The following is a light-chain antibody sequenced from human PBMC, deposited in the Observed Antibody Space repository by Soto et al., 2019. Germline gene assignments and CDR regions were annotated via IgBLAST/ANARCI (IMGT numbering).Light chain of an antibody. CDR2: GAL. CDR3: QQSYNTPLT. CDR1: QTISNY. V-gene: IGKV1-39*01. J-gene: IGKJ4*01. Sequence: DIQMTQSPSSQSASVGDRVTITCRASQTISNYLNWYQKNPGKAPKLLIYGALTLQSGVPSRFSGSGSGTDFTLTISSLQPEDSATYYCQQSYNTPLTLGGGTKVDIK.